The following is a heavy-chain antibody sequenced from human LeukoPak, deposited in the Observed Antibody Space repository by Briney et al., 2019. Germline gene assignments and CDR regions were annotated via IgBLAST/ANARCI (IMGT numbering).Heavy chain of an antibody. CDR1: GYSFIIYW. Sequence: GESLKISCKDSGYSFIIYWIAWVRQMPGKGLEWMGTIYPGDSDTRYNPSFQGQVTISADKSISTAYLQWSSLKASDTAMYYCARLTATGVLGFDYWGQGTLDTVSS. J-gene: IGHJ4*02. CDR2: IYPGDSDT. V-gene: IGHV5-51*01. CDR3: ARLTATGVLGFDY. D-gene: IGHD3-3*01.